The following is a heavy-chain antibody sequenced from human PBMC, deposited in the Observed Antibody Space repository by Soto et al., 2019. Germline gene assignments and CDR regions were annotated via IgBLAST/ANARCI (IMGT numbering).Heavy chain of an antibody. Sequence: GGSLRLSCAASGFTFSSYGMHWVRQAPGKGLEWVAVIWYDGSNKYYADSVKGRFTISRDNSKNTLYLQMNSLRAEDTAVYYCARGGIVGATPRVYYYGMDVWGQGTTVTVSS. V-gene: IGHV3-33*01. D-gene: IGHD1-26*01. CDR2: IWYDGSNK. CDR1: GFTFSSYG. J-gene: IGHJ6*02. CDR3: ARGGIVGATPRVYYYGMDV.